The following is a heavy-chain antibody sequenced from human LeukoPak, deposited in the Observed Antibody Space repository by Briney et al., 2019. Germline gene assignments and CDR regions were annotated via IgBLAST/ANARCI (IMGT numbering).Heavy chain of an antibody. J-gene: IGHJ4*02. V-gene: IGHV4-4*07. CDR2: IYTTGSA. CDR3: ARESQVLPIDGYYIDS. Sequence: PSETLSLTCPVSGDSINNYFWSWIRLPAGKGLQWIGRIYTTGSADYNPSLRSRVAMSVDTYKNQFSLKLTSVTAADTAVYYCARESQVLPIDGYYIDSWGQGTLVTVYS. D-gene: IGHD3-10*01. CDR1: GDSINNYF.